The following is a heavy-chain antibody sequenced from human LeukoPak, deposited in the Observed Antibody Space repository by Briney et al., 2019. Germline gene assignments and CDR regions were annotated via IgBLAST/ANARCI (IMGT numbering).Heavy chain of an antibody. V-gene: IGHV3-49*04. CDR1: GFTFSSYW. D-gene: IGHD3-22*01. CDR3: SRYYDSSGYSV. CDR2: IRSKAYGGTT. J-gene: IGHJ6*02. Sequence: GGSLRLSCAASGFTFSSYWMSWVRQAPGKGLEWVGFIRSKAYGGTTEYAASVKGRFTISRDESKSIAYLQMNSLKTEDTAVYYCSRYYDSSGYSVWGQGTTVTVSS.